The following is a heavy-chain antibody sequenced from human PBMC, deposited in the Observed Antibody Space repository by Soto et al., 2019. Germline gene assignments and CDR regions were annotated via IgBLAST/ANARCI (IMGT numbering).Heavy chain of an antibody. CDR1: GYTFTSYD. Sequence: GASVKVSCKASGYTFTSYDINWVRQATGQGLEWMGWMNPNSGNTGYAQKFQGRVTMTRNTSISTAYMELNSLRAEDTAVYYCARTEGVVGARSRWFDPWGQGTLVTVSS. J-gene: IGHJ5*02. V-gene: IGHV1-8*01. D-gene: IGHD1-26*01. CDR3: ARTEGVVGARSRWFDP. CDR2: MNPNSGNT.